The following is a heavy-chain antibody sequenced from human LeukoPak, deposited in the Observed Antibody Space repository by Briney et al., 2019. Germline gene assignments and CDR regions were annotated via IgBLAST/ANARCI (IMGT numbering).Heavy chain of an antibody. CDR1: GGSISSYY. D-gene: IGHD1-26*01. V-gene: IGHV4-4*07. Sequence: SETLSLTCTASGGSISSYYWSWIRQPARKGLEWIGRIYTSGSTNYNPSLKSRVTMSVDTSKNQFSLKLSSVTAADTAVYYCARDPYSGSYFGIRAFDIWGQGTMVTVSS. CDR2: IYTSGST. J-gene: IGHJ3*02. CDR3: ARDPYSGSYFGIRAFDI.